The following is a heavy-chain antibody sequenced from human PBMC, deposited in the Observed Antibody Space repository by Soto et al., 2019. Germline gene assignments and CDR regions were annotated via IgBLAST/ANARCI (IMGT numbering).Heavy chain of an antibody. CDR3: ARQTVSSGWHYGNWFDP. CDR2: IIPIFNTA. J-gene: IGHJ5*02. D-gene: IGHD6-19*01. V-gene: IGHV1-69*06. Sequence: SVKVSCKVSGGTFSTFGISWVRQAPGQGLEWMGGIIPIFNTAKYAQKFQGRVTITADKSTSTVHTELSSLRSEDTAVYYCARQTVSSGWHYGNWFDPWGQRTLVTVSS. CDR1: GGTFSTFG.